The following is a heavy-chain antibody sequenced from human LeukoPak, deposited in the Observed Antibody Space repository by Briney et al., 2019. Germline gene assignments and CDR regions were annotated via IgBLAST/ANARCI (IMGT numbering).Heavy chain of an antibody. D-gene: IGHD1-26*01. CDR1: GFTFSSYG. J-gene: IGHJ4*02. CDR3: AKDRSIGTYYTFDF. V-gene: IGHV3-23*01. Sequence: PGGSLRLSCAASGFTFSSYGMSWVRQAPGKGLEWVSGISGSSGSTYYADSVKGRFTISRDNSKNTLYLQMNSLRAEDTAVYYCAKDRSIGTYYTFDFWGQGTLVTVSS. CDR2: ISGSSGST.